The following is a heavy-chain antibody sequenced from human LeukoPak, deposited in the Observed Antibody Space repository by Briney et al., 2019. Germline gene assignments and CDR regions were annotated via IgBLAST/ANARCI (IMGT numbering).Heavy chain of an antibody. CDR2: IYYSGST. D-gene: IGHD3-9*01. Sequence: SETLSLTCTVSGGSISSGGYYWSWIRQHPGKGLEWTGYIYYSGSTYYNPSLKSRVTISVDTSKNQFSLKLSSVTAADTAVYYCARDSGYDILTGYSPYFDYWGQGTLVTVSS. CDR3: ARDSGYDILTGYSPYFDY. V-gene: IGHV4-31*03. J-gene: IGHJ4*02. CDR1: GGSISSGGYY.